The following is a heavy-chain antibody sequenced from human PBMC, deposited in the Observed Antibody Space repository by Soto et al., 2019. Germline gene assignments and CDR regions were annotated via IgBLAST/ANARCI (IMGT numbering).Heavy chain of an antibody. J-gene: IGHJ4*02. CDR2: VSASNGKT. CDR3: ARESSSSCHDY. Sequence: QVQLVQSGAEVKNPRASVKVSCKASGYTFTSYGISWVRQAPGQGLEWMGRVSASNGKTNYAQKLQGRVTMTTDTSTRTDYMEMRSLRSDDTAVYYCARESSSSCHDYWGERSLVTVSS. V-gene: IGHV1-18*01. CDR1: GYTFTSYG. D-gene: IGHD6-13*01.